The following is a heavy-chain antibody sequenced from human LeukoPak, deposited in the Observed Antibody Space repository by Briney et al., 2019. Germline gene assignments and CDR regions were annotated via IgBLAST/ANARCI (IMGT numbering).Heavy chain of an antibody. Sequence: RSSETLSLTCAVYGASFSCFHWSWIRQPPGKGLEWIGKIDHSGRTNYNPSLKSRVTMSVDTSKDQFSLKLTSVTAADTAVYYCARGEYYDTSGDRKNWFGPWGQGTLVTVSP. CDR2: IDHSGRT. CDR1: GASFSCFH. J-gene: IGHJ5*02. CDR3: ARGEYYDTSGDRKNWFGP. V-gene: IGHV4-34*01. D-gene: IGHD3-22*01.